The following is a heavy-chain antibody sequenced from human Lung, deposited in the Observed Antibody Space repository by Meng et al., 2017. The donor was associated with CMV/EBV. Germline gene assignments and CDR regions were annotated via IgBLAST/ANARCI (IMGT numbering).Heavy chain of an antibody. CDR1: GYTFTNYG. D-gene: IGHD1-26*01. Sequence: LQSGGEGKKPGDSVQVSCKASGYTFTNYGITWVRQAPGQGLEWMGWISAYNGNTNYAQTLQGRLTMTTDTSTSTAYMELRSLRSDDTAVYYCARVEVGITSGDYWGQGTLVTVSS. J-gene: IGHJ4*02. CDR2: ISAYNGNT. V-gene: IGHV1-18*01. CDR3: ARVEVGITSGDY.